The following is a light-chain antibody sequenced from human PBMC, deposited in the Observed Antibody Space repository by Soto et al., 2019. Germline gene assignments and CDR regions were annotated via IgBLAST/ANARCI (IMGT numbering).Light chain of an antibody. V-gene: IGKV1-5*01. CDR3: QQSYSSPPT. Sequence: DIQMTQSPSTLSGSVGDRVTITCRASQSISSWLAWYQQKPGKAPKLLIYDASSLESGVPSRFSGRGSGTEFTLTISSLQPDDFATYYCQQSYSSPPTFGQGTKVDIK. CDR1: QSISSW. J-gene: IGKJ1*01. CDR2: DAS.